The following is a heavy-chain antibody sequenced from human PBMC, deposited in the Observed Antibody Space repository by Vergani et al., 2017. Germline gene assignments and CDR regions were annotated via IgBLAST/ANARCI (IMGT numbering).Heavy chain of an antibody. CDR2: ISPGSSTV. CDR1: GFKFSDHY. V-gene: IGHV3-11*04. J-gene: IGHJ6*02. D-gene: IGHD1-1*01. CDR3: AKIPXISTTRHYYAMDV. Sequence: LEESGGGSVKPGGSLRLSCAASGFKFSDHYMSWIRQAPGEGLEWVSHISPGSSTVSYTDSVTGRFTVSRDNDTNSLTLDMTTLRVEDTAVYYCAKIPXISTTRHYYAMDVWGQGTTVTVSS.